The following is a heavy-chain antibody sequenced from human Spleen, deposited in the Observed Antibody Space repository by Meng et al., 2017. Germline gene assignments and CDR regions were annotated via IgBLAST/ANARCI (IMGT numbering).Heavy chain of an antibody. CDR2: ISYDGSNK. J-gene: IGHJ5*02. CDR1: GFTFSSYA. Sequence: AASGFTFSSYAMHWVRQSPGKALECVAVISYDGSNKYNADSVKGQSTISSNNSKNTLYLQMNSLRAEDAAVYYCTRSRKAEAKFDPWGQGTLVTVSS. V-gene: IGHV3-30*01. D-gene: IGHD6-13*01. CDR3: TRSRKAEAKFDP.